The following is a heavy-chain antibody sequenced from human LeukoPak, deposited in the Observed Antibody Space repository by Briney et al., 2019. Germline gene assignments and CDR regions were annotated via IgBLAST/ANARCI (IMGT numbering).Heavy chain of an antibody. Sequence: SVKVSCKASGYTFNNYDINWVRQAAGQGLEWMGWMNPNSGKTGYAQKFQGRVTITIDSCRSTAYMELGRLRSDDTAVYYWARNGRQWLDYWGQGTLVTVSS. CDR1: GYTFNNYD. V-gene: IGHV1-8*03. CDR2: MNPNSGKT. J-gene: IGHJ4*02. D-gene: IGHD6-19*01. CDR3: ARNGRQWLDY.